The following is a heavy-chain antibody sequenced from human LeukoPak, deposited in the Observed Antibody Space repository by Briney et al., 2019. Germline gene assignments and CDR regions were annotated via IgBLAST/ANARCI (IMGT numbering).Heavy chain of an antibody. CDR2: ISYHGRDK. J-gene: IGHJ5*02. V-gene: IGHV3-30*04. Sequence: SLRLSCAGSGFTFSGFAMHWVRQAPGKGLEWVAAISYHGRDKYYADAVSGRFTISRDNSKNTLHLEMNSLRTDDTAVYYCTKERGGGGRRINLMVGGYGPWGQGTQVTVSS. D-gene: IGHD3-22*01. CDR3: TKERGGGGRRINLMVGGYGP. CDR1: GFTFSGFA.